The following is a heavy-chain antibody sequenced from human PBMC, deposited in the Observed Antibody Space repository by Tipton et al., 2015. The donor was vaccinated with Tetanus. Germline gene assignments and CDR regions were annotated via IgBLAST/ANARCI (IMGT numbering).Heavy chain of an antibody. CDR2: IWYDGSNK. CDR3: ARDRVGGAGKSCDY. CDR1: GFTFSGYG. V-gene: IGHV3-33*01. J-gene: IGHJ4*02. Sequence: SLRLSCAASGFTFSGYGMHWVRQAPGKGLEWVAVIWYDGSNKYYADSVKGRFTISRDNSKNTLYLQMNSLRAEDTAVYYCARDRVGGAGKSCDYWGQGTLVTVSS. D-gene: IGHD3-16*01.